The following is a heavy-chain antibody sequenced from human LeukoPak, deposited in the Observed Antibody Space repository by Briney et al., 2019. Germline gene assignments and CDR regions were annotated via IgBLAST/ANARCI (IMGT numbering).Heavy chain of an antibody. CDR2: IFDSGAPT. V-gene: IGHV3-23*01. J-gene: IGHJ3*02. Sequence: GGSLRLSCAASGFTFSSYAMSWVRQAPGKGPEWVGSIFDSGAPTYYADSVKGRFTISRDTSKNTLYVQMESLRAEDTAVYYCTKAVGGGRDAYDIWGQGTMVTVSS. CDR3: TKAVGGGRDAYDI. CDR1: GFTFSSYA. D-gene: IGHD3-16*01.